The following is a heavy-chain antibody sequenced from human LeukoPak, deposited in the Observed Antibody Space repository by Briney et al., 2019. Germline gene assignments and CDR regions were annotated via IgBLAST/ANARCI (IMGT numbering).Heavy chain of an antibody. V-gene: IGHV3-30*03. CDR2: ISYDGSNK. Sequence: GGSLRLSCAASGFTFSSYGMHWVRQAPGKGLEWVAGISYDGSNKYYADSVKGRFTISRDNSKNTLYLQMNSLRAEDTAVYYCARAVLQFGELWGVLDYWGQGTLVTVSS. CDR3: ARAVLQFGELWGVLDY. J-gene: IGHJ4*02. CDR1: GFTFSSYG. D-gene: IGHD3-10*01.